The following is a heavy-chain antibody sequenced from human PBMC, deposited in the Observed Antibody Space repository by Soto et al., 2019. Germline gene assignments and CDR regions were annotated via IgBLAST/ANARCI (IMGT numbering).Heavy chain of an antibody. CDR3: ARSEPYQVFAFDI. J-gene: IGHJ3*02. Sequence: GGTLRLSCAASGFTFSSYAMSWVRQAPGKGLEWVSAISGSGGSTYYADSVKGRFTISRDNSKNTLYLQMNSLRPEDTAVYYCARSEPYQVFAFDIWGQGTMVTVSS. CDR2: ISGSGGST. D-gene: IGHD2-8*01. CDR1: GFTFSSYA. V-gene: IGHV3-23*01.